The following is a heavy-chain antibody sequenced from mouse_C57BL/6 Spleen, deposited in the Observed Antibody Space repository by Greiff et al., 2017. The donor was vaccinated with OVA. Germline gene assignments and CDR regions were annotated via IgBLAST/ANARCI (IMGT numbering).Heavy chain of an antibody. CDR1: GYTFTSYW. J-gene: IGHJ2*01. CDR3: ATEGYDYDGGYYFDY. D-gene: IGHD2-4*01. Sequence: QVQLKQPGAELVKPGASVKMSCKASGYTFTSYWITWVKQRPGQGLEWIGDIYPGSGSTNYNETFKSKATLTVDPASSTAYMQLSRLTSEDSAVYYWATEGYDYDGGYYFDYWGQGTTLTVSS. V-gene: IGHV1-55*01. CDR2: IYPGSGST.